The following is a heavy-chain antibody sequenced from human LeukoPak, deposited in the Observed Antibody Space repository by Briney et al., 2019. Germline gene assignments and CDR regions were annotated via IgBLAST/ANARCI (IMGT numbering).Heavy chain of an antibody. CDR3: ASGRYYDILTGPQTKYYFDY. D-gene: IGHD3-9*01. J-gene: IGHJ4*02. Sequence: ASVKVSCKASGGTFSSYTISWVRQAPGQGLEWMGTIIPILGIANYAQKFQGRVTITADKSTSTAYMELSSLRSEDTAVYYCASGRYYDILTGPQTKYYFDYWGQGTLVTVSS. CDR2: IIPILGIA. V-gene: IGHV1-69*02. CDR1: GGTFSSYT.